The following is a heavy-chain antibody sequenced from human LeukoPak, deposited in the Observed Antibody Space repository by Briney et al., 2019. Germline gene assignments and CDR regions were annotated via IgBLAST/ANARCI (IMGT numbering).Heavy chain of an antibody. Sequence: GASVKVSCKASGYTFTGYYMHWVRQAPGQGLEWMGWINPNSGGTNYAQKFQGRVTMTRDTSISTAYMELSRLRSDDTAVYYCARGALGWDNWFDPWGQGTLVTVSS. CDR2: INPNSGGT. D-gene: IGHD1-26*01. J-gene: IGHJ5*02. CDR3: ARGALGWDNWFDP. V-gene: IGHV1-2*02. CDR1: GYTFTGYY.